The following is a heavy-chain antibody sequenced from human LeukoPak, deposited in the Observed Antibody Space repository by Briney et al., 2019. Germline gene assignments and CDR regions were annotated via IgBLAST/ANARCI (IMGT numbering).Heavy chain of an antibody. Sequence: GGSLRLSCAASGFTFSSYGMHWVRQAPGKGLEWVAFIRYDGSNKYYADSVKGRFTISRDNSKNTLYLQMNSLRAEDTAVYYCARDKGEAYAFDIWGQGTMVTVSS. J-gene: IGHJ3*02. CDR2: IRYDGSNK. CDR1: GFTFSSYG. CDR3: ARDKGEAYAFDI. V-gene: IGHV3-30*02. D-gene: IGHD3-16*01.